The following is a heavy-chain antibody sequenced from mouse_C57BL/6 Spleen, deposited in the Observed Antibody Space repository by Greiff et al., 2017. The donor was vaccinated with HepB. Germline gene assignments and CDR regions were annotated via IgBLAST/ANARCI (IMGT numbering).Heavy chain of an antibody. Sequence: EVKVVESGGGLVKPGGSLKLSCAASGFTFSDYGMHWVRQAPEKGLEWVAYISSGSSTIYYADTVKGRFTISRDNAKNTLFLQMTSLRSEDTAMYYCARPDYYGSRYAMDYWGRGTSVTVSS. J-gene: IGHJ4*01. CDR1: GFTFSDYG. V-gene: IGHV5-17*01. CDR3: ARPDYYGSRYAMDY. CDR2: ISSGSSTI. D-gene: IGHD1-1*01.